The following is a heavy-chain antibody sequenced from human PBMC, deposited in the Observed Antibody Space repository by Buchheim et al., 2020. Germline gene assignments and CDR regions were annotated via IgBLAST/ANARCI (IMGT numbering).Heavy chain of an antibody. D-gene: IGHD6-6*01. J-gene: IGHJ6*03. V-gene: IGHV1-8*01. Sequence: QVQLVQSGAEVKKPGASVKVSCKASGYTFTSYDINWVRQATGQGLEWMGWMNPISGNTGYAQNFQGRVTMTRNTSISTAYMKPCRLTSKDTSVDYSARSLGGSSTCYCMDVWGKGTT. CDR3: ARSLGGSSTCYCMDV. CDR1: GYTFTSYD. CDR2: MNPISGNT.